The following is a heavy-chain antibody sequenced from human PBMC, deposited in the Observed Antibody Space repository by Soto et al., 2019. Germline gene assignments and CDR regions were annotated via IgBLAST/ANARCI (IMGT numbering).Heavy chain of an antibody. V-gene: IGHV4-34*01. CDR1: GGSFSGYY. D-gene: IGHD3-3*01. CDR3: ARGRYIGLRFFCWFDP. CDR2: INHSGST. J-gene: IGHJ5*02. Sequence: SETLSLTCAVYGGSFSGYYWSWIRQPPGKGLEWIGEINHSGSTNYNPSLKSRVTISVDTSKNQFSLKLSSVTAADTAVYYCARGRYIGLRFFCWFDPWGQGTLVTVSS.